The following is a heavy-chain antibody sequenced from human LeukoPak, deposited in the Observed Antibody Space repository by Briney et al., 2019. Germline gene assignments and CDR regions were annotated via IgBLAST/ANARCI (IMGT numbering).Heavy chain of an antibody. Sequence: ASVKVSCKASGYTCTSYGISWVRQAPGQGLEWMGWISAYNGNTNYAQKLQGRVTMTTDTSTSTAYMELRSLRSDDTAVYYCARVSVRSVYYDFWSGYYPSDYWGQGTLVTVSS. V-gene: IGHV1-18*01. CDR1: GYTCTSYG. J-gene: IGHJ4*02. D-gene: IGHD3-3*01. CDR3: ARVSVRSVYYDFWSGYYPSDY. CDR2: ISAYNGNT.